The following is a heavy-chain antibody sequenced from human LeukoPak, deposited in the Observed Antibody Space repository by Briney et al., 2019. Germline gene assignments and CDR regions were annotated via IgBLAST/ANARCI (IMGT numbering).Heavy chain of an antibody. Sequence: PGGSLRLSCAVSGFTVSNNHMSWVRQAPGKGLEWVSVIYSGGPRYYADSVRARFIISRDNSNNTLYLQMNSLRAEDTALYYCAGHSNSWDSDYWGQGTLVTVSS. V-gene: IGHV3-66*04. CDR3: AGHSNSWDSDY. CDR2: IYSGGPR. CDR1: GFTVSNNH. D-gene: IGHD6-13*01. J-gene: IGHJ4*02.